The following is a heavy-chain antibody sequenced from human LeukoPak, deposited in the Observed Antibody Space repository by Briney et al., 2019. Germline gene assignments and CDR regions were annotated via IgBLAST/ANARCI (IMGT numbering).Heavy chain of an antibody. V-gene: IGHV3-48*03. CDR1: GFPFSFYE. Sequence: GGSLRLSCAVSGFPFSFYERIWVRQAPGKGLEWVSNIGSSGTTIYYADSVKGRFSISRDNAKSSLYLQMNSLRVEDTAVYYCALLAVASNFDYWGQGALVTVSS. CDR2: IGSSGTTI. J-gene: IGHJ4*02. D-gene: IGHD6-19*01. CDR3: ALLAVASNFDY.